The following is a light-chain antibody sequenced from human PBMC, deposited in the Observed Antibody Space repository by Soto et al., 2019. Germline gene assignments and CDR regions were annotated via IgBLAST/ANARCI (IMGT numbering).Light chain of an antibody. CDR1: SSNIGSNY. Sequence: QSVLTQPPSASGTPGQRVTISCSGSSSNIGSNYVYWYQQLQGTVPQLLIYSNSDRPSGVPDRFSGSKSGTSASLAISGLQSEDEADYYCAAWDDSLSGVVFGGGTKLTVL. J-gene: IGLJ2*01. CDR2: SNS. V-gene: IGLV1-47*01. CDR3: AAWDDSLSGVV.